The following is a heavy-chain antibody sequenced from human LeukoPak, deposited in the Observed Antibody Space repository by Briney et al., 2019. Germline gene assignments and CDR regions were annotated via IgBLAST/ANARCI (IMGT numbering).Heavy chain of an antibody. CDR1: GGSFSGYY. D-gene: IGHD3-10*01. CDR2: INHSGST. V-gene: IGHV4-34*01. J-gene: IGHJ5*02. Sequence: SETLSLTCAVYGGSFSGYYWSWIRQPPGKGLEWIGEINHSGSTNYNPSLKSRVTISVDTSKNQFSLKLSSVTAADTAMYYCATTPSGDKRYTWFDPWGQGTLVTVSS. CDR3: ATTPSGDKRYTWFDP.